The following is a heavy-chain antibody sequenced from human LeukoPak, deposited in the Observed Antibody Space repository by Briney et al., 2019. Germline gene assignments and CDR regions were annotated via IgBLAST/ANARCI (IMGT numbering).Heavy chain of an antibody. CDR1: GYTFTSYG. CDR2: ISAYNGNT. V-gene: IGHV1-18*01. J-gene: IGHJ6*03. Sequence: GASVKVSCKASGYTFTSYGISWVRQAPGQGPEWMGWISAYNGNTNYAQKLQGRVTMTTDTSTSTAYMELRSLRSDDTAVYYCARAPYYDILTFYYMDVWGKGTTVTVSS. CDR3: ARAPYYDILTFYYMDV. D-gene: IGHD3-9*01.